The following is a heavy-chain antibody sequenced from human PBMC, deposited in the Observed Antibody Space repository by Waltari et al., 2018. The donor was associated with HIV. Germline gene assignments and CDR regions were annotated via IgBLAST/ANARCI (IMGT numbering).Heavy chain of an antibody. J-gene: IGHJ5*02. D-gene: IGHD5-12*01. CDR1: GGSLSRVSYH. V-gene: IGHV4-61*02. CDR3: ARAVVGGYDLGNNWFDP. CDR2: LYTSGRN. Sequence: QVQLQESGPGLVKPSQTLSLTCTVPGGSLSRVSYHWRCIRQPAGKGLAWIGRLYTSGRNDNNPSLKSRATISGDTSKNQFSLKLSSVTAADTAVYYCARAVVGGYDLGNNWFDPWGQGTLVTVSS.